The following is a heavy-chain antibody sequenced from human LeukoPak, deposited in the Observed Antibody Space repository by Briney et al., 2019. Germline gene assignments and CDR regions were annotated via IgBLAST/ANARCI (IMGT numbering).Heavy chain of an antibody. CDR1: GYTLTELS. V-gene: IGHV1-24*01. D-gene: IGHD3-22*01. J-gene: IGHJ4*02. Sequence: GASVKVSCKVSGYTLTELSMHWVRQAPGKGLEWMGGFDPEDGETIYAQKFQGRVTMTEDTSTDTAYMELSSLRSEDTAVYYCATAWYYYDSSGYYGYYFDYWGQGTLVTVSS. CDR3: ATAWYYYDSSGYYGYYFDY. CDR2: FDPEDGET.